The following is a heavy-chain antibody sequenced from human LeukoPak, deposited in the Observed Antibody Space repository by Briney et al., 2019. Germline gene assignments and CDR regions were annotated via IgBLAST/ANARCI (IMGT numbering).Heavy chain of an antibody. J-gene: IGHJ4*02. D-gene: IGHD2-21*01. CDR3: ARAGSSGVVGN. Sequence: SETLSLTCTVSGGSISSGGYYWSWIRQPPGKGLEWIGYIYHSGSTYYNPSLKSRVTISVDRSKNQFSLKLSSVTAADTAVYYCARAGSSGVVGNWGQGTLVTVSS. CDR1: GGSISSGGYY. V-gene: IGHV4-30-2*01. CDR2: IYHSGST.